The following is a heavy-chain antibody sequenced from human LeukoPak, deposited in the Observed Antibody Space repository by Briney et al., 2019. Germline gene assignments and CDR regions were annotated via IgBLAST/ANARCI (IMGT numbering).Heavy chain of an antibody. CDR3: ARVSGGSFLTINY. CDR1: GYTFTGYY. V-gene: IGHV1-2*02. J-gene: IGHJ4*02. D-gene: IGHD2-15*01. Sequence: ASVKVSCKASGYTFTGYYMHWVRQAPGQGLEWMGWINPSSGGTNYAQKFQGSVTMTRDTSISTAYMELSRLRSDDTAVYYCARVSGGSFLTINYWGQGTPVTVSS. CDR2: INPSSGGT.